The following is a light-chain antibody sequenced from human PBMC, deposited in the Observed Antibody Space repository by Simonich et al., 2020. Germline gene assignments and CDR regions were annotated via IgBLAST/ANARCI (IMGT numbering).Light chain of an antibody. CDR3: SSYTSSSTWV. Sequence: QSALTQPASVSGSPGQSITISCTGTSSDVGGYNYVSWYQQHPGKAPKLMIYDVSMRPSGVSNSFSGSKSGNTASLTISGLQAEDEADYYCSSYTSSSTWVFGGGTKLTVL. V-gene: IGLV2-14*01. CDR2: DVS. J-gene: IGLJ3*02. CDR1: SSDVGGYNY.